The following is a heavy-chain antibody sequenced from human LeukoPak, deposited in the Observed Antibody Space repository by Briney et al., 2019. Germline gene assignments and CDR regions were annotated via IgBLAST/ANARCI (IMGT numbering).Heavy chain of an antibody. J-gene: IGHJ3*02. Sequence: ASVKVSCKASGYTFTSYDINWVRQATGQGLEWMGWMNPNSGNTGCAQKFQGRVTITGNTSISTAYMELSSLRSADTAVYYCASEYKYDSSGANAFDIWGQGTMVTVSS. CDR3: ASEYKYDSSGANAFDI. CDR1: GYTFTSYD. CDR2: MNPNSGNT. D-gene: IGHD3-22*01. V-gene: IGHV1-8*03.